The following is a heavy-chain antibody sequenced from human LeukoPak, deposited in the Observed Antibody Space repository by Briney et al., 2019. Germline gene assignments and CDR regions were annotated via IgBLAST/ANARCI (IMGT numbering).Heavy chain of an antibody. D-gene: IGHD1-14*01. J-gene: IGHJ3*02. CDR3: ARYKGKDAFYI. CDR2: IYTSGST. V-gene: IGHV4-61*02. CDR1: GGSISSGSYY. Sequence: SQTLSLTCTVSGGSISSGSYYWSWIRQPAGKGLEWIGRIYTSGSTNYNPSLKSRVTISVDTSKNQFSLKLSSVTAADTAVYYCARYKGKDAFYIWGQGTMVTVSS.